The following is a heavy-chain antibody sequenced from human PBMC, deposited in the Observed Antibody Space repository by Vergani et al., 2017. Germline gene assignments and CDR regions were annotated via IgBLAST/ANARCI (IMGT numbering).Heavy chain of an antibody. CDR3: AKERNEYSSSDSLDY. Sequence: EVQLVESGGGLVQPGRSLRLSCAASGFTFDDYAMHWVRQAPGKGLEWVSGISWNSGSIGYADSVNGRFTISRDNAKNSLYLQMNSLRAEDTALYYCAKERNEYSSSDSLDYWGQGTMVTVSS. D-gene: IGHD6-6*01. J-gene: IGHJ4*02. CDR2: ISWNSGSI. V-gene: IGHV3-9*01. CDR1: GFTFDDYA.